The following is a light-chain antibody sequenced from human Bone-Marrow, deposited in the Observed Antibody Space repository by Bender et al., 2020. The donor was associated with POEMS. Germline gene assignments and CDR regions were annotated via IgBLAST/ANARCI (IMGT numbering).Light chain of an antibody. Sequence: SYVLTQPPSVSLAPGKTARITCGGSNIGIQSVHWYQQKPGQAPVLVIYDDTDRPSGIPDRFSGSNSGNTATLTINRVEAGDEADYFYQVWDTSAVHLYVFGPGTKVTVL. V-gene: IGLV3-21*03. J-gene: IGLJ1*01. CDR2: DDT. CDR3: QVWDTSAVHLYV. CDR1: NIGIQS.